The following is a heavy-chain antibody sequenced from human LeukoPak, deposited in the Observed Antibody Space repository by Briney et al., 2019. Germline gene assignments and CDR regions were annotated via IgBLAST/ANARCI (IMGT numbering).Heavy chain of an antibody. Sequence: ASVKVSCKASGYTFTSYAMHWVRQAPGQRLEWMGWSNAGNGNTKYSQEFQGRVTITRDTSASTAYTELSSLRSEDTAVYYCAEIHDYGDHLAGWGQGTLVTVSS. CDR3: AEIHDYGDHLAG. V-gene: IGHV1-3*02. D-gene: IGHD4-17*01. J-gene: IGHJ4*02. CDR1: GYTFTSYA. CDR2: SNAGNGNT.